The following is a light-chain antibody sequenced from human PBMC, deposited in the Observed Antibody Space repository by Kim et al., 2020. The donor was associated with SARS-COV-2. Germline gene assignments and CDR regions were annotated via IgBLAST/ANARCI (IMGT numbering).Light chain of an antibody. Sequence: SVALDQSVRITCQGDSLRSYYARWYQQQPGQAPVLVIYGKNNRPSGIPDRFSGSSSGNTASLTITGAQAEDEADYYCNSRDSSGNVVFGGGTQLTVL. CDR1: SLRSYY. J-gene: IGLJ2*01. V-gene: IGLV3-19*01. CDR3: NSRDSSGNVV. CDR2: GKN.